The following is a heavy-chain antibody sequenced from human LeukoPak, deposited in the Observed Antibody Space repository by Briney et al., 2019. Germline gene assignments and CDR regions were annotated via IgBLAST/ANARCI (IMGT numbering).Heavy chain of an antibody. CDR3: AKDTSLTPPEYFQH. CDR1: GFTFSSYA. Sequence: GGSLRLSCAASGFTFSSYAMSWVRRAPGKGLEWVSAISGSGGSTYYADSVNGRFTISRDNSKNTLYLQMNSLRAEDTAVYYCAKDTSLTPPEYFQHWGQGTLVTASS. V-gene: IGHV3-23*01. CDR2: ISGSGGST. J-gene: IGHJ1*01. D-gene: IGHD1-26*01.